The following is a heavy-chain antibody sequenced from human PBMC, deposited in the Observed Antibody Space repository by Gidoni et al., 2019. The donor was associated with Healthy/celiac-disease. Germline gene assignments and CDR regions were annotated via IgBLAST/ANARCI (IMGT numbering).Heavy chain of an antibody. J-gene: IGHJ3*02. Sequence: EVQLVQSGAEGKKHGESLKSSCKGAGYSFTSYWIGWVRQMPGKGLEWRGIIYPGASDTRSSPSFHGQVTISADTSISTAYLQWSSLKASDTAMYYCARTEMDTAMVTDAFDIWGQGTMVTVSS. V-gene: IGHV5-51*01. CDR1: GYSFTSYW. CDR3: ARTEMDTAMVTDAFDI. CDR2: IYPGASDT. D-gene: IGHD5-18*01.